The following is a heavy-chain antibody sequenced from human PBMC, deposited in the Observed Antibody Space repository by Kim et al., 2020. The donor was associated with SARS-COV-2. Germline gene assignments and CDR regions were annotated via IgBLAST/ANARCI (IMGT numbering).Heavy chain of an antibody. J-gene: IGHJ6*02. CDR1: GYTFTSYG. V-gene: IGHV1-18*04. CDR2: ISAYNGNT. CDR3: ARGATVTTGYYYYYGMDV. D-gene: IGHD4-4*01. Sequence: ASVKVSCKASGYTFTSYGISWVRQAPGQGLEWMGWISAYNGNTNYAQKLQGRVTMTTDTSTSTAYMELRSLRSDDTAVYYCARGATVTTGYYYYYGMDVWGQGTTVTVSS.